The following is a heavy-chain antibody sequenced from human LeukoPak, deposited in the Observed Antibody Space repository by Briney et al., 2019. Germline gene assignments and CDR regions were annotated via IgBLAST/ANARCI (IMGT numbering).Heavy chain of an antibody. CDR2: IIPIFGTA. CDR1: GGTFSSYA. D-gene: IGHD5-12*01. CDR3: ARRVLRRGYSGYEGLDY. Sequence: SVKVSCKASGGTFSSYAISWVRQAPGQGLEWMGGIIPIFGTANYAQKFQGRVTITADESTSTAYMELSSLRSEDTAVYYCARRVLRRGYSGYEGLDYWGQGTLATVSS. J-gene: IGHJ4*02. V-gene: IGHV1-69*01.